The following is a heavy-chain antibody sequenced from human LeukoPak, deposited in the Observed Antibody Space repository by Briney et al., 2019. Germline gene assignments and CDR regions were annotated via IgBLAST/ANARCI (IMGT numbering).Heavy chain of an antibody. J-gene: IGHJ4*02. V-gene: IGHV3-30*03. Sequence: GGSLRLSCAASGFTFSSYGMHWVRQAPGKGLEWVAVISYDGSNKYYADSVKGRFTISRDNSKNTLYLQMNSLRAEDTAVYYCAGGTSITMIVVALDYWGQGTLVTVSS. D-gene: IGHD3-22*01. CDR3: AGGTSITMIVVALDY. CDR2: ISYDGSNK. CDR1: GFTFSSYG.